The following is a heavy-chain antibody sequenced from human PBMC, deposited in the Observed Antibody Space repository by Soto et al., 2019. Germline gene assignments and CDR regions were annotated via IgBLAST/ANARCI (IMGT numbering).Heavy chain of an antibody. CDR1: GGSFSGYY. CDR2: INHSGST. D-gene: IGHD3-22*01. CDR3: ARGFYYDSRAFDI. V-gene: IGHV4-34*01. J-gene: IGHJ3*02. Sequence: SETLSLTCAVYGGSFSGYYWSWIRQPPGKGLEWIGEINHSGSTNYNPSLKSRVTIPVDTSKNQFSLKLSSVTAADTAVYYCARGFYYDSRAFDIWGQGTMVTVSS.